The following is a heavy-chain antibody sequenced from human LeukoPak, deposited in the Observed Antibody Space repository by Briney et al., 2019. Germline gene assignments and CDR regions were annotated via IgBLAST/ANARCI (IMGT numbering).Heavy chain of an antibody. J-gene: IGHJ6*03. CDR3: ARLAAAEYYYYYYMDV. CDR1: GYTFTNYG. V-gene: IGHV1-18*01. Sequence: AASVTVSCTASGYTFTNYGLSWVRQAPGQGLEWMGWISGYNGNTNYAQKLQGRVTMTTDTSTSTAYMELRSLRSDDTAVYYCARLAAAEYYYYYYMDVWGKGTTVTISS. D-gene: IGHD6-13*01. CDR2: ISGYNGNT.